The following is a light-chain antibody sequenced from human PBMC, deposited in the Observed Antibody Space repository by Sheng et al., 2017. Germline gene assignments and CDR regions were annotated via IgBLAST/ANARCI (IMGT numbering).Light chain of an antibody. V-gene: IGKV1-33*01. CDR2: DAS. CDR1: QDIKNY. CDR3: QQYAVFPPYT. Sequence: DIQMTQSPSSLSASVGDRVTITCQASQDIKNYLNWYQQKPGKAPKLLIYDASTLETGVPSRFSGRGSGTDFTLTIDNLQPEDFATYYCQQYAVFPPYTFGQGTNLEMK. J-gene: IGKJ2*01.